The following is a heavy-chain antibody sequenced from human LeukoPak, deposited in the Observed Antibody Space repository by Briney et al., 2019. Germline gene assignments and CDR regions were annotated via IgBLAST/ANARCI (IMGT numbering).Heavy chain of an antibody. Sequence: SETLSLTCTVSGGSISSYYWSWIRQPPGKGLEWIGDIYHSGRTNYNPSLKSRVTISVDTSKNHFSLKLSSVTAADTAVYYCARSDYGSGSYYFDYWGQGTLVTVSS. V-gene: IGHV4-59*01. CDR3: ARSDYGSGSYYFDY. CDR2: IYHSGRT. J-gene: IGHJ4*02. D-gene: IGHD3-10*01. CDR1: GGSISSYY.